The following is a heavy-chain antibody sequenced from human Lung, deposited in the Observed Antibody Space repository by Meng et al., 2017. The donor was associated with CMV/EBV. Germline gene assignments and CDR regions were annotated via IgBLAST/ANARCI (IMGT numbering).Heavy chain of an antibody. CDR1: GFAFSSYA. Sequence: SGFAFSSYAMSWIRQAPGKGLEWVSVICSDGGTAYYADSVRGRFTISRDASKNTLYLQMNSLRGEDTAVYYCAKPVPYCGSTSCYDSWGQGTLVTVSS. J-gene: IGHJ4*02. CDR3: AKPVPYCGSTSCYDS. V-gene: IGHV3-23*03. D-gene: IGHD2-2*01. CDR2: ICSDGGTA.